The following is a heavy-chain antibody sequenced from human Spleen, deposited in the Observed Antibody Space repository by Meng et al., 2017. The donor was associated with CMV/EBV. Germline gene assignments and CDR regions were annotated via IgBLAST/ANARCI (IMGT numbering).Heavy chain of an antibody. CDR3: ARSGGSYSGGWFDP. J-gene: IGHJ5*02. V-gene: IGHV1-69*04. Sequence: SVKVSCKASGYTFTSYGISWVRQAPGQGLEWMGRIIPILGIANYAQKFQGRVTITADKSTSTAYMELSSLRSEDTAVYYCARSGGSYSGGWFDPWGQGTLVTVSS. CDR1: GYTFTSYG. CDR2: IIPILGIA. D-gene: IGHD1-26*01.